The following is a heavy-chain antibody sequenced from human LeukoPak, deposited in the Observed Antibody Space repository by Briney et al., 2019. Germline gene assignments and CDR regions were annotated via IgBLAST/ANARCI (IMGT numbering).Heavy chain of an antibody. Sequence: GESLKISCKGSGYSFTSYWIGWVRQMPGKGLEWMGIFYPGDSDTRYSPSFQGQVTISADKSISTAYLQWSSLKASDTAMYYCARRKRQWELLDYFDYWGQGTLVTVSS. CDR2: FYPGDSDT. J-gene: IGHJ4*02. V-gene: IGHV5-51*01. CDR1: GYSFTSYW. D-gene: IGHD1-26*01. CDR3: ARRKRQWELLDYFDY.